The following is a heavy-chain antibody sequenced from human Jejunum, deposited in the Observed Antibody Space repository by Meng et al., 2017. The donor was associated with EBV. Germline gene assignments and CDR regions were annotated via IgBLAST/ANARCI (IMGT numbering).Heavy chain of an antibody. D-gene: IGHD1-1*01. V-gene: IGHV2-26*01. J-gene: IGHJ4*02. CDR3: ARQGGGNSWYNDF. CDR1: GFSLSNIKMG. Sequence: QVTLKESGPVLVKPTETPTLTCTVSGFSLSNIKMGVSWIRQPPGKALEWLGNIFSNDEKSYRPSLKYRLSIYRDTSKSQVVLTMTNMDPMDTATYFCARQGGGNSWYNDFWGQGTLVTVSS. CDR2: IFSNDEK.